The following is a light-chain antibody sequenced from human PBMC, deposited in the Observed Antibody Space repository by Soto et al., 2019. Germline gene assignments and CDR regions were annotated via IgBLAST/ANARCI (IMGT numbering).Light chain of an antibody. Sequence: QSALTQPASVSGSPGQSITISCTGTSSEVGGYNYVSWYQQHPGKAPKLMIYEVSNRPSGVSTRFSGSKSGNKASLTISGVQAEDEADYYCSSYTSSSTYVFGTGTKLTVL. CDR2: EVS. V-gene: IGLV2-14*01. CDR1: SSEVGGYNY. CDR3: SSYTSSSTYV. J-gene: IGLJ1*01.